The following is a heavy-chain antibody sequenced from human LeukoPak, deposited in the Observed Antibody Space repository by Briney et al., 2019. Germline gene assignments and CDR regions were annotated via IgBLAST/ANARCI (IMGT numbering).Heavy chain of an antibody. J-gene: IGHJ3*02. CDR3: ARDKREPRYAFDI. CDR2: IYHSGST. CDR1: GGSISSSNW. D-gene: IGHD1-26*01. V-gene: IGHV4-4*02. Sequence: NTSETLSLTCAVSGGSISSSNWWSWVRQPPGKGLEWIGEIYHSGSTNYNPSLKSRVTISVDKSKNQFSLKVRSVTAADTAVYYCARDKREPRYAFDIWGQGTMVTVSS.